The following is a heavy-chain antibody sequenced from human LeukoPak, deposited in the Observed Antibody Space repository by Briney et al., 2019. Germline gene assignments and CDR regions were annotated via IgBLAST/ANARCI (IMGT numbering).Heavy chain of an antibody. Sequence: KPSETLSLTCAVYGGSFSGYYWSWIRQPPGKGLEWIGEINHSGSTNYNPSLKSRVTISVDTSKNQFSLKLSSVTAADTAVYYCARGPVVLLTPGAEHYYYYMDVWGKGTTVTISS. D-gene: IGHD3-22*01. CDR3: ARGPVVLLTPGAEHYYYYMDV. J-gene: IGHJ6*03. CDR2: INHSGST. V-gene: IGHV4-34*01. CDR1: GGSFSGYY.